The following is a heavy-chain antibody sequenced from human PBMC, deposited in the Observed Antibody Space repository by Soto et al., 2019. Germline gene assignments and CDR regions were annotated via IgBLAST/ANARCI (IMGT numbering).Heavy chain of an antibody. V-gene: IGHV2-5*02. D-gene: IGHD5-12*01. CDR3: AHSSRWLRCFDY. J-gene: IGHJ4*02. CDR2: IYWDDDK. Sequence: QITLKESGPTLVKPTQTLTLTCTFSGFSLSTSGVGVGWIRQPPGKALEWLALIYWDDDKRYSPSLKSRLTLXKXXSKTQVVLTMSNMDPVDTATYHCAHSSRWLRCFDYCGQGTLVTVSS. CDR1: GFSLSTSGVG.